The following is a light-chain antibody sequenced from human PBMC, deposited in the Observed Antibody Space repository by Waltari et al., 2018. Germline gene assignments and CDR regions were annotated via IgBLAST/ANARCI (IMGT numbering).Light chain of an antibody. J-gene: IGLJ2*01. Sequence: QSALTQPPSASGSPGQSVTISCTGTSSDVGGYNYVSWYQQHPGKAPKLMFYEVSKRPPGVPDRFSGSKSGNTASLTVSGLQAEDEADYYCSSYAGSNNFVVFGGGTKLTVL. CDR2: EVS. V-gene: IGLV2-8*01. CDR1: SSDVGGYNY. CDR3: SSYAGSNNFVV.